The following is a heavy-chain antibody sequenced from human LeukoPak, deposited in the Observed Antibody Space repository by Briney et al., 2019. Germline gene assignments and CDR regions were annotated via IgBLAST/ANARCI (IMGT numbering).Heavy chain of an antibody. Sequence: ASVKVSCKASGYTFTSYAMHWVRQAPGQRLEWMGWINAGNGNTKYSQKFQGRVTITRDTSASTAYMELSSLRSEDTAVYYCARDVGSGGGHPDYWGQGTLVTVSS. D-gene: IGHD2-15*01. V-gene: IGHV1-3*01. CDR2: INAGNGNT. J-gene: IGHJ4*02. CDR3: ARDVGSGGGHPDY. CDR1: GYTFTSYA.